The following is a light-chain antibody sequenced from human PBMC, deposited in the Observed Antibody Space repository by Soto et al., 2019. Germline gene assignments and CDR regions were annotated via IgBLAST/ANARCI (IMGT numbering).Light chain of an antibody. CDR1: SSDVGGYNY. CDR3: NSYTSSSTWV. CDR2: EVN. Sequence: QSALTQPASVSGSPGQSITISCTGTSSDVGGYNYVSWYQQYPGEAPKLIIYEVNNRPSGVSSRFSGSKSGNTASLTISGLQTADEADYYCNSYTSSSTWVFGGGTKLTVL. J-gene: IGLJ3*02. V-gene: IGLV2-14*01.